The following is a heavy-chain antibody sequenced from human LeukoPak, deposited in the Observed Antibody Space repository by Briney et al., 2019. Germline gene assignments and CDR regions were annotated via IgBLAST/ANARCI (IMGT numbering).Heavy chain of an antibody. D-gene: IGHD1-26*01. Sequence: GGSLRLSXAASGFTFSSYEMNWVRQAQGKGLEWVSYISSSGSTIYYADSVKGRFTISRDNAKNSLYLQMNSLRSEDTAVDYFAGSGGELLDGGDYWGQGTLVTVSS. J-gene: IGHJ4*02. CDR3: AGSGGELLDGGDY. V-gene: IGHV3-48*03. CDR1: GFTFSSYE. CDR2: ISSSGSTI.